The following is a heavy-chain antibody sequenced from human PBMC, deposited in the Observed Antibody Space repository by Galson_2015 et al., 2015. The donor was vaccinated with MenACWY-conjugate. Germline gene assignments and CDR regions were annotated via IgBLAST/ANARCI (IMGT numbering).Heavy chain of an antibody. CDR1: GFTFSSYA. CDR3: FAINSGIDY. V-gene: IGHV3-33*01. D-gene: IGHD5-12*01. J-gene: IGHJ4*02. CDR2: IWYDGSKT. Sequence: SLRLSCAASGFTFSSYAMHWVRQAPGKGLEWVADIWYDGSKTYYADSVKGRFTISRDNSKNTAYLQMNSLRAEDTSIYYCFAINSGIDYWGQGTLVTVSS.